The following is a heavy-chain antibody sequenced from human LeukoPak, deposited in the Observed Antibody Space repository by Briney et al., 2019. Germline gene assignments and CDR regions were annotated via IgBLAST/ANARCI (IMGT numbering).Heavy chain of an antibody. CDR1: GXSISNYF. V-gene: IGHV4-4*07. CDR2: IYTSGST. CDR3: ARESKTYDGSGYYHDS. J-gene: IGHJ4*02. Sequence: SETLSLTCSISGXSISNYFWTWIRQPAGKGLEWIGRIYTSGSTDYNPSLKSRVTMSVDTSKNQFSLNLYSVTAADTAVYYCARESKTYDGSGYYHDSWGQGTLVTVSS. D-gene: IGHD3-22*01.